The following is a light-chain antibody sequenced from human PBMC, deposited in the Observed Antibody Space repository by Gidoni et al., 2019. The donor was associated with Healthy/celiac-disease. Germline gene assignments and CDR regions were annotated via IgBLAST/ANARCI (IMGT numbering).Light chain of an antibody. CDR1: QNINIW. J-gene: IGKJ3*01. CDR2: KAS. V-gene: IGKV1-5*03. Sequence: DIQMTQSPSTLSASVGDRVIITCRASQNINIWLAWYQQKPGKAPKLLIYKASSLESGVPSRFSGSGSGTEFTLTISSLQPDDFATYYCQQYKSYPFTFGPGTTVDIK. CDR3: QQYKSYPFT.